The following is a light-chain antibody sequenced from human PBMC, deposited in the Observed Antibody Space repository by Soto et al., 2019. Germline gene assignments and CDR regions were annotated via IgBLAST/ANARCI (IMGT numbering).Light chain of an antibody. V-gene: IGKV3-20*01. CDR1: QSVSSSY. J-gene: IGKJ5*01. Sequence: PGEGATLSCRASQSVSSSYIAWYQQRPGQTPSLLIYGASTRATGIPDRFSGSGSGTHFTLTISRLEPEDSAVYYCQQFDDSVTFGQGTRLEIK. CDR3: QQFDDSVT. CDR2: GAS.